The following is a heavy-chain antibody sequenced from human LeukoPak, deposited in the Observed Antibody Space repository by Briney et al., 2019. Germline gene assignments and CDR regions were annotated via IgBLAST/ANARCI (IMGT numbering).Heavy chain of an antibody. CDR3: ARETHISWYYFDY. CDR1: GFTFSSYG. J-gene: IGHJ4*02. V-gene: IGHV3-33*01. D-gene: IGHD6-13*01. Sequence: GGSLRLSCAASGFTFSSYGMHWVRQAPGKGLEWVAVIWYDGSNKYYADSVKGRFTISRDNSKNTLYLQRNSLRAEDTAVYYCARETHISWYYFDYWGQGTLVTVSS. CDR2: IWYDGSNK.